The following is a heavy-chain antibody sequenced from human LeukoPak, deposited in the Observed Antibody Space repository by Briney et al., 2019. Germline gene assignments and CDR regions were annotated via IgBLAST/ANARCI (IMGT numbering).Heavy chain of an antibody. CDR1: GGSCDDYY. CDR3: ARGRDRSKAGDH. Sequence: SETLSLTCTVYGGSCDDYYCSWIRQPPGQGLEWIGEIHPHGIFYYNSTLTSRVTLSIDTSKTQFSLRLTSVTAADTAFYYGARGRDRSKAGDHWGPGSLVTVSS. V-gene: IGHV4-34*01. CDR2: IHPHGIF. J-gene: IGHJ4*02. D-gene: IGHD5-24*01.